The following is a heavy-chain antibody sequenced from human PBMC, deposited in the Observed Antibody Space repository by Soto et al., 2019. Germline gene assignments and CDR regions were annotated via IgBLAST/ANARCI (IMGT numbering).Heavy chain of an antibody. CDR3: ARHLSGDYPNSNWFDP. Sequence: QVQLQESGPGLVEPSQTLALTCTVSGDSIITDAFYWDWIRQHPGKGLEWIGYISYSGNTFFNPSLKGRVTFSLDTSKNQFSLNLRSVSAADTAVYYCARHLSGDYPNSNWFDPWGQGTLVTVSS. D-gene: IGHD4-17*01. CDR1: GDSIITDAFY. CDR2: ISYSGNT. J-gene: IGHJ5*02. V-gene: IGHV4-31*03.